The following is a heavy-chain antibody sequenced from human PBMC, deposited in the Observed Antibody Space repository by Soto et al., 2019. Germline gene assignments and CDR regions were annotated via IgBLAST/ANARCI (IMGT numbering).Heavy chain of an antibody. CDR2: IKQDGSEK. V-gene: IGHV3-7*05. D-gene: IGHD3-3*01. J-gene: IGHJ4*02. CDR3: ARGRLAEGSYYDFWSGYYTGIFLDY. Sequence: GGSLRLSCAASGFTFSSYWMSWVRQAPGKGLEWVANIKQDGSEKYYVDSVKGRFTISRDNAKNSLYLQMNSLAAEDTAVYYCARGRLAEGSYYDFWSGYYTGIFLDYWGQGTLVTVSS. CDR1: GFTFSSYW.